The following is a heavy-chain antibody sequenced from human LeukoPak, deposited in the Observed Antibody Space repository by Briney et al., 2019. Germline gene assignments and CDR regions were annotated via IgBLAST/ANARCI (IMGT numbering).Heavy chain of an antibody. CDR3: ARGYCSSTSCYYEGYYYYGMDV. D-gene: IGHD2-2*01. CDR1: GASISSYY. J-gene: IGHJ6*02. Sequence: SETLSLTCTVSGASISSYYWSWIPQPPGKGLERIGYIYYSGSTNYNPSLKSRVTISVDTSKNQFSLKLSSVTAADTAVYYCARGYCSSTSCYYEGYYYYGMDVWGQGTTVTVSS. CDR2: IYYSGST. V-gene: IGHV4-59*12.